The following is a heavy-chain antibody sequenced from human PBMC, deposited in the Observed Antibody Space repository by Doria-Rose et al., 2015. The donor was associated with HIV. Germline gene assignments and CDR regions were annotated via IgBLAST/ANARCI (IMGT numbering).Heavy chain of an antibody. CDR2: MFADDER. Sequence: SGPVLVKPTETLTLTCTVSGVSLSSPGMGVSWIRQPPVKALEWLANMFADDERSYITSLKSRLTISRSTSKSQVVLTMTDMDPVDTATYYCARIKSSRWYHKYYFDFWGQGTLVIVSA. J-gene: IGHJ4*02. CDR3: ARIKSSRWYHKYYFDF. CDR1: GVSLSSPGMG. V-gene: IGHV2-26*01. D-gene: IGHD6-13*01.